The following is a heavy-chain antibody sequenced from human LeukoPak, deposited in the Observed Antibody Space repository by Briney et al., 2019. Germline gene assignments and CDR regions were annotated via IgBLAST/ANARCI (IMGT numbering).Heavy chain of an antibody. V-gene: IGHV3-9*01. CDR2: ISCNSGSI. J-gene: IGHJ4*02. CDR3: AKDNWSSGWSFFDY. CDR1: GFTFDDYA. Sequence: GRSLRLSCAASGFTFDDYAMHWVRQAPGKGLEWVSGISCNSGSIGYADSVKGRFTISRDNAKNSLYLQMNSLRAEDTALYYCAKDNWSSGWSFFDYWGQGTLVTVSS. D-gene: IGHD6-19*01.